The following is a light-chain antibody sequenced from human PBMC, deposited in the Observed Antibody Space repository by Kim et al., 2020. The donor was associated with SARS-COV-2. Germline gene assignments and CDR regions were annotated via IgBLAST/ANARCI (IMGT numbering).Light chain of an antibody. CDR3: KQSYGTPRT. V-gene: IGKV1-39*01. J-gene: IGKJ1*01. CDR1: QSISSY. CDR2: AAS. Sequence: DIQMTQSPSSLSASVGDRVTITCRASQSISSYLNWYQQKPGKAPKLLIYAASSLQSGVPSRFSGSGSGTDFTLTISSLQPEDFATYYCKQSYGTPRTFGQGTKVDIK.